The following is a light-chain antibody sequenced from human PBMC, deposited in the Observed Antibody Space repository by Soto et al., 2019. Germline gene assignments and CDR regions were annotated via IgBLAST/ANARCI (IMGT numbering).Light chain of an antibody. CDR3: SSYTSTNTPYV. J-gene: IGLJ1*01. Sequence: QSALTQPASVSGSPGQSITISCTGSSSDVGAYNFVSWYQHHPGRAPKLILYEVTTRPSGVSSRFSGSKSGNTASLTISGLQADDEATYYCSSYTSTNTPYVFGTGTRSPS. CDR2: EVT. V-gene: IGLV2-14*01. CDR1: SSDVGAYNF.